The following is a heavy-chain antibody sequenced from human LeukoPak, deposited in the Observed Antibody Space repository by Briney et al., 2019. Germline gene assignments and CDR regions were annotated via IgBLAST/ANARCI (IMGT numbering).Heavy chain of an antibody. Sequence: GGSLRLSCAASGFTVSSNYMSWVRQAPGKGLEWGSVIYSGGSTYYADSVKGRFTISRDNSKNTLYLQMNSLRAEDTAVYYCARASISTDFWSGYYTGIGYYYYYMDVWGKGTTVTVSS. CDR2: IYSGGST. V-gene: IGHV3-66*02. CDR1: GFTVSSNY. D-gene: IGHD3-3*01. CDR3: ARASISTDFWSGYYTGIGYYYYYMDV. J-gene: IGHJ6*03.